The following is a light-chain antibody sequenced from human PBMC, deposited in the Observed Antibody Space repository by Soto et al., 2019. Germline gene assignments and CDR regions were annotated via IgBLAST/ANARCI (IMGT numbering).Light chain of an antibody. V-gene: IGKV3-15*01. CDR3: QQYNGWPIT. CDR2: GAS. CDR1: QSVSSN. Sequence: IVMTQSPATLSVSPGERATLSCRASQSVSSNLAWYQQKPGQVPRLLIYGASTRATGFPARFSGSGSGTEFTLTISSLQSEDFAVYYCQQYNGWPITFGQGTRLEI. J-gene: IGKJ5*01.